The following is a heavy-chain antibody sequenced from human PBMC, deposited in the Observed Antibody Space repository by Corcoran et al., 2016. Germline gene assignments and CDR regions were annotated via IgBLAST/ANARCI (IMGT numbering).Heavy chain of an antibody. CDR1: GGTFSSYA. D-gene: IGHD2-2*01. V-gene: IGHV1-69*01. Sequence: QVQLVQSGAEVKKPGSSVKVSCKASGGTFSSYAISWVRQAPGQGLEWMGGIIPIFGTANYAQKFQGRVTITADESTSTAYMELSSLRSEDTAVYYCARAGVYCSSTSCYAFDIWGQGTMVTVSS. CDR3: ARAGVYCSSTSCYAFDI. CDR2: IIPIFGTA. J-gene: IGHJ3*02.